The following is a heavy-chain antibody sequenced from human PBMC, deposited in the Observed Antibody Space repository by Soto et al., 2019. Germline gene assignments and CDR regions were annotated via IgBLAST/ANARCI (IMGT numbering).Heavy chain of an antibody. J-gene: IGHJ6*02. D-gene: IGHD5-18*01. Sequence: SVKVSCKASGYTFTGYYMHWVRQAPGQGLEWMGWINPNSGGTNYAQKFQGRVTMTRDTSISTAYMELSRLRSDDTAVYYCARDKYSYGYHYYYGMDVWGQGTTVTVSS. CDR2: INPNSGGT. V-gene: IGHV1-2*02. CDR1: GYTFTGYY. CDR3: ARDKYSYGYHYYYGMDV.